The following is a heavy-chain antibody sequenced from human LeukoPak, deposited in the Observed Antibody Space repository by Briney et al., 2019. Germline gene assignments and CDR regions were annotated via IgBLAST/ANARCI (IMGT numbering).Heavy chain of an antibody. V-gene: IGHV3-53*01. Sequence: GGSLRLSCAASGFSVRTKYMAWARQAPGKGLEWVSLIYASGTTYYSDSVKGRFTISRDNSKNSVYLQMDSLRAEDTAVYYCARVGGVPAAHFDYWGQGTLVTVSS. CDR3: ARVGGVPAAHFDY. J-gene: IGHJ4*02. CDR2: IYASGTT. D-gene: IGHD2-2*01. CDR1: GFSVRTKY.